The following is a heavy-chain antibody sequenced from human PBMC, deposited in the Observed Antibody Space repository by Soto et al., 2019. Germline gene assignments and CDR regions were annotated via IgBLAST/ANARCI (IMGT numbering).Heavy chain of an antibody. V-gene: IGHV4-39*01. J-gene: IGHJ4*01. CDR1: GGSITISDYY. D-gene: IGHD3-10*01. Sequence: PSETLSLTCTVSGGSITISDYYWGWIRQSPGKGLEWIGSVYYNGTTSYKPSLKSRASISIDTSKNHFSLRLTSTTAADTAVYYCARQWFFGELYWGHGTLVTVSS. CDR3: ARQWFFGELY. CDR2: VYYNGTT.